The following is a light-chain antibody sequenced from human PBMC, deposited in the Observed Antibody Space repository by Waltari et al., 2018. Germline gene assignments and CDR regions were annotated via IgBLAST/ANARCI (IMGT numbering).Light chain of an antibody. V-gene: IGLV1-40*01. CDR2: GSH. J-gene: IGLJ3*02. Sequence: QSVLTQPPSVSGAPGQRVTISCTGSGSNIGAGYDVHWYQQLPRAAPKPLIYGSHSRPLGVPARFFGSTSGTSASLAITGLQAEDEADYYCQSYDTSLSVVFGGGTKLTVL. CDR3: QSYDTSLSVV. CDR1: GSNIGAGYD.